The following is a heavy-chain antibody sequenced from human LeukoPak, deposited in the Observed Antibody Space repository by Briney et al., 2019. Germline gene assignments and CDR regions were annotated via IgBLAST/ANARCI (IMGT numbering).Heavy chain of an antibody. CDR3: ARDSGAGPLDY. CDR2: IWYDGSNK. J-gene: IGHJ4*02. CDR1: GFTFSSYG. D-gene: IGHD6-19*01. V-gene: IGHV3-33*01. Sequence: PGGSLRLSCAASGFTFSSYGMHWVRQAPGKGREWVAVIWYDGSNKYYADSVKGRFTISRDNSKNTLYLQMNSLRAEDTAVYYCARDSGAGPLDYWGQGTLVTVSS.